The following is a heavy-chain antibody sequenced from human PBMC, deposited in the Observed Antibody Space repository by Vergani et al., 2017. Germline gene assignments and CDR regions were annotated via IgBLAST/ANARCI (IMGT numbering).Heavy chain of an antibody. CDR1: GGSFSDYY. CDR3: PSIARAPTRRNPPPDY. J-gene: IGHJ4*02. Sequence: QVPLQEWGAGLLKTSETLSLTCGVSGGSFSDYYWSWIRQAPGMGLEWIGEVNHGGSNNYNPSLKSRVSISVDTSKNQFSLQLTSVTAADSALYFCPSIARAPTRRNPPPDYWGQGILVTVSS. V-gene: IGHV4-34*01. D-gene: IGHD3-16*02. CDR2: VNHGGSN.